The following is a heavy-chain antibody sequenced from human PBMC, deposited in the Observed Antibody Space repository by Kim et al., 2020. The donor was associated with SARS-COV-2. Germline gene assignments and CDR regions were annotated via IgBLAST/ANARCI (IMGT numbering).Heavy chain of an antibody. V-gene: IGHV1-3*01. CDR3: ARAEGGKTMVRGVIIPPFDY. J-gene: IGHJ4*02. D-gene: IGHD3-10*01. CDR1: GYTFTSYA. Sequence: ASVKVSCKASGYTFTSYAMHWVRQAPGQRLEWMGWINAGNGNTKYSQKFQGRVTITRDTSASTAYMELSSLRSEDTAVYYCARAEGGKTMVRGVIIPPFDYWGQGTLVTVSS. CDR2: INAGNGNT.